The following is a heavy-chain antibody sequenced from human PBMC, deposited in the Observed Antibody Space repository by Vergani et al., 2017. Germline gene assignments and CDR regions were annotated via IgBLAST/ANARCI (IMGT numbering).Heavy chain of an antibody. CDR1: GFTFSSYW. V-gene: IGHV3-74*01. CDR3: ARDMAVGSDAFDL. D-gene: IGHD1-26*01. CDR2: INSDESST. Sequence: EVQLLQSEGAVVQPGGSLRLSCEASGFTFSSYWMHWVRQAPGKGLVWVSRINSDESSTSYADSVKGRFSISRDNAKSTLYLQMNSLRVEDTAVYYCARDMAVGSDAFDLWGQGTMVSVSS. J-gene: IGHJ3*01.